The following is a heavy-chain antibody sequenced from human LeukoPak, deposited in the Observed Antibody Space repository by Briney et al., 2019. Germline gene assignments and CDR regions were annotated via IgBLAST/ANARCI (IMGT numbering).Heavy chain of an antibody. Sequence: GGSLRLSCAASGFTFSSYSMNWVRQAPGKGLEWVSSISSSSSYIYYADSVKGRFTISRDNAKNSLYLQMNSLRAEDTAVYYCARGRSPYSGGWYSQTYFDYWGQGTLVTVSS. D-gene: IGHD6-19*01. V-gene: IGHV3-21*01. CDR1: GFTFSSYS. CDR2: ISSSSSYI. J-gene: IGHJ4*02. CDR3: ARGRSPYSGGWYSQTYFDY.